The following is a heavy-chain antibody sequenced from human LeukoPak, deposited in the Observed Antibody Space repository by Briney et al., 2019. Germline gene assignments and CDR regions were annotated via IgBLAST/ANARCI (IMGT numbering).Heavy chain of an antibody. V-gene: IGHV3-74*01. J-gene: IGHJ4*02. CDR3: ARDMWGSFDY. CDR2: ISPDGSET. Sequence: GGSLRLSCAASGFSFSNFWMHWGRQAPGEGLVWVSRISPDGSETTYADSVKGRSTISRDNAQNTLYLQLSSLRAEDTAVYYCARDMWGSFDYWGQGALVTVSS. D-gene: IGHD7-27*01. CDR1: GFSFSNFW.